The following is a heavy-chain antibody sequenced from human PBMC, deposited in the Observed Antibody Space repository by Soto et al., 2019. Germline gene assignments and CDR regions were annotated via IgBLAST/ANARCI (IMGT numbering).Heavy chain of an antibody. CDR1: GFTVSNNY. Sequence: EVQLVESGGGLIQPGGSLRLSCAVSGFTVSNNYMSWVRQAPGKGLEGVSVIYSGGYTAYGDSVKGRFTISRDNSKNTIILQKKTREAHRPAGFSWATHPGGGGYWGQGTLVTVSS. D-gene: IGHD3-10*01. CDR3: ATHPGGGGY. J-gene: IGHJ4*02. CDR2: IYSGGYT. V-gene: IGHV3-53*01.